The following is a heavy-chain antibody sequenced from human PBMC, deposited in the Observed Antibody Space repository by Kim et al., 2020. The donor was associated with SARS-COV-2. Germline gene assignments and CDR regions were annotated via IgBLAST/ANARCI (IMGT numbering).Heavy chain of an antibody. J-gene: IGHJ4*02. CDR3: ARGGAARPFDY. D-gene: IGHD6-6*01. CDR2: T. V-gene: IGHV4-59*09. Sequence: TNCTPSLKRRVTISVDTSRNQFSRRLSSVTAADTAVYYCARGGAARPFDYWGQGTLVTVSS.